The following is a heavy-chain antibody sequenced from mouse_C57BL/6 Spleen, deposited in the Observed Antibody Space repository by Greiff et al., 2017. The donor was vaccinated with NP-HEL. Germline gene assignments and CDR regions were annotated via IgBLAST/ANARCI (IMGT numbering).Heavy chain of an antibody. J-gene: IGHJ2*01. V-gene: IGHV5-4*01. Sequence: EVMLVESGGGLVKPGGSLKLSCAASGFTFSSYAMSWVRQTPEKRLEWVATISDGGSYTYYPDNVKGRFTISRDNAKNNLYLQMSHLKSEDTAMYYCAREGEFNGYYCDYWGQGTTLTVSS. CDR3: AREGEFNGYYCDY. CDR1: GFTFSSYA. CDR2: ISDGGSYT.